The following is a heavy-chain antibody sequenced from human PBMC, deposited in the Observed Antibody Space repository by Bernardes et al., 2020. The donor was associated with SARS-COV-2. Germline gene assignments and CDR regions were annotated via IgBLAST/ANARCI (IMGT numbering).Heavy chain of an antibody. CDR2: LYRGGNT. D-gene: IGHD6-13*01. Sequence: GVLRLSCAASGFTVSNYYMSWVRQAPGKGLEWLSVLYRGGNTYYADPVKGRFTISRDNSKNTLYLQMNGLRAEDTAVYYCARRYSSSWGLVYWGQGTLVTVSS. CDR1: GFTVSNYY. V-gene: IGHV3-53*01. J-gene: IGHJ4*02. CDR3: ARRYSSSWGLVY.